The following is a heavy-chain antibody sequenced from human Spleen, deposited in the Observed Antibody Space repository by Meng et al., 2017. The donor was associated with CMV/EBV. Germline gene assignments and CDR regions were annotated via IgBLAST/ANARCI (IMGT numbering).Heavy chain of an antibody. D-gene: IGHD3-3*01. CDR2: IYSGGTT. CDR3: ARGNYDFRSGYNYWYFDL. CDR1: GFTVSGNY. J-gene: IGHJ2*01. V-gene: IGHV3-66*02. Sequence: GSLRLSCAASGFTVSGNYMSWVRQAPGKGLECVSLIYSGGTTYYADSVKGRFTISRDNSRNMLYVQMNSLRAEDTAVYYCARGNYDFRSGYNYWYFDLWGRGTLVTVSS.